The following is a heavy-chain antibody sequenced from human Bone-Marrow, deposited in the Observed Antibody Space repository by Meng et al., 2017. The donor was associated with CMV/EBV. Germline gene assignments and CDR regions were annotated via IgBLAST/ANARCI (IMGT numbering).Heavy chain of an antibody. V-gene: IGHV1-24*01. Sequence: ASVKVSCKVSGYTLTELSMHWVRQAPGKGLERMGGFDPEDGETIYAQKFQGRVTMTEDTSTDTAYMELSSLRSEDTAVYYCATFPLVVAAHHSLDYWGQGTLVTVSS. D-gene: IGHD6-6*01. CDR1: GYTLTELS. CDR3: ATFPLVVAAHHSLDY. J-gene: IGHJ4*02. CDR2: FDPEDGET.